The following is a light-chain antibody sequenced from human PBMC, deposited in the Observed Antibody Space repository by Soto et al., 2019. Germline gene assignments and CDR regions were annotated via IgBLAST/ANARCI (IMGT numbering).Light chain of an antibody. CDR3: QQYIRWPLT. Sequence: EIVMTQSPATLSVSPGERATLSCRASKSVSSNLAWYQQKPGQAPSLLIYGASTRATGTPARFSGSGSGTEFTLTISSLQSEDFAVYYCQQYIRWPLTFGGGTKVEIK. CDR2: GAS. CDR1: KSVSSN. V-gene: IGKV3-15*01. J-gene: IGKJ4*01.